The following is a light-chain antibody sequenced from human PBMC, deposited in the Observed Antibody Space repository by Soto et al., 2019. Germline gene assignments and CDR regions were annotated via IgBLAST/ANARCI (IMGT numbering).Light chain of an antibody. CDR2: GAV. V-gene: IGKV1-39*01. CDR1: QSISSY. Sequence: DIQMTQSPSSLSASVGDRVTVTCRASQSISSYLNWYQQKPGKAPKLLIYGAVNLQSGVPSRFSGSGSVTDFTLTISSLQPEDFATYYCQQSYSSPRTFGGGTKVEIK. J-gene: IGKJ4*01. CDR3: QQSYSSPRT.